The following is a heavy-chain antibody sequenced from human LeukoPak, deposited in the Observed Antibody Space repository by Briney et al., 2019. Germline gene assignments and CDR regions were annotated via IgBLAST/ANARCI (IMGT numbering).Heavy chain of an antibody. D-gene: IGHD3-10*01. Sequence: SVKVSCKASGGTFSSYAISWVRQAPGQGLEWMGRIIPLFGTAFYAERFQGRVTIATDDSTRSAYMELSGLKVDDTAIYFCARDEDKVTYTGRLAYWGQGTLLIVSS. CDR2: IIPLFGTA. CDR3: ARDEDKVTYTGRLAY. J-gene: IGHJ4*02. CDR1: GGTFSSYA. V-gene: IGHV1-69*05.